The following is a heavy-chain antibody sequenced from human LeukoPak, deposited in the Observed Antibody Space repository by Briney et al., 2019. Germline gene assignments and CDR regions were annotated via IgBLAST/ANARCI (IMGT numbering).Heavy chain of an antibody. J-gene: IGHJ4*02. D-gene: IGHD3-3*01. CDR1: GYSISSGYY. CDR3: ARIGPHYDFWSGYIWYFDY. V-gene: IGHV4-38-2*01. CDR2: VYHSGST. Sequence: SETLSLTCAVSGYSISSGYYWGWIRQPPGKGLEWIGSVYHSGSTYYNPSLKSRVTISVDTSKNQFSLKLSSVTAADTAVYYCARIGPHYDFWSGYIWYFDYWGQGTLVTVSS.